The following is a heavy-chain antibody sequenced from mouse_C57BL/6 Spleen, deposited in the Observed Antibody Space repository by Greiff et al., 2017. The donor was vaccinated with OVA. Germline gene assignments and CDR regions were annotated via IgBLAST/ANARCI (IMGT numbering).Heavy chain of an antibody. CDR1: GYTFTSYW. J-gene: IGHJ3*01. V-gene: IGHV1-50*01. CDR3: ARSTGTWFAY. Sequence: QVQLQQPGAELVKPGASVKLSCKASGYTFTSYWMQWVKQRPGQGLEWIGEIDPSDSYTNYNQKFKGKATLTVDTSSSTAYMQLSSLTSEDSAVYYCARSTGTWFAYWGQGTLVTVSA. CDR2: IDPSDSYT.